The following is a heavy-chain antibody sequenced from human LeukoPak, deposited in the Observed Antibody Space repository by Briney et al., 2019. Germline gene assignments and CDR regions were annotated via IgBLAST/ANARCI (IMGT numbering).Heavy chain of an antibody. V-gene: IGHV3-49*03. J-gene: IGHJ4*02. CDR2: IRRKLYGETT. CDR3: SRARNDYKTYEYPL. Sequence: PGRSLRLSSAVSGFTFGEYDMSWLRQAPGKGLEWVGIIRRKLYGETTEYAASVQGRFTMSRDDGKMTAFLQMNNLKTEDTAVYYCSRARNDYKTYEYPLWGQGTLVTVAS. CDR1: GFTFGEYD. D-gene: IGHD4-11*01.